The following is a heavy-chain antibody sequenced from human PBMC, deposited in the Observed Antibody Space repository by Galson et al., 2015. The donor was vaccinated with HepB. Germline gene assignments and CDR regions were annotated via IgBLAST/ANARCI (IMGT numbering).Heavy chain of an antibody. Sequence: SVKVSCKASGGTFSSYAISWVRQAPGQGLEWMGGIIPIFGTANYAQKFQGRVTITADESTSTAYMELSSLRSEDTAVYYCARDAPQAPPGIAAAAGNDAFDIWGQGTMVTVSS. D-gene: IGHD6-13*01. CDR2: IIPIFGTA. CDR1: GGTFSSYA. V-gene: IGHV1-69*13. CDR3: ARDAPQAPPGIAAAAGNDAFDI. J-gene: IGHJ3*02.